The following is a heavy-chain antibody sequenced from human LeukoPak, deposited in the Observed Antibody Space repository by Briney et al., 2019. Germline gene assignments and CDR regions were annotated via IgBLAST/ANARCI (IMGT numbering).Heavy chain of an antibody. D-gene: IGHD3-3*02. J-gene: IGHJ6*04. V-gene: IGHV3-64*01. CDR2: ISYNGGST. Sequence: GGSLRLSCDASEFIFSDYDMNWVRQAPGKGLEYVSAISYNGGSTYYANSVKGRFTISRDNSKNTLYLQMGSLIAEDMAVYYCARRFAAQLAFVDVWGKGTTVTISS. CDR1: EFIFSDYD. CDR3: ARRFAAQLAFVDV.